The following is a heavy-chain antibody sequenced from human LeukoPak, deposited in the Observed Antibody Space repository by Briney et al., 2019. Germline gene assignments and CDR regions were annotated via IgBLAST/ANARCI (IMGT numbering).Heavy chain of an antibody. D-gene: IGHD2-15*01. V-gene: IGHV3-64D*06. Sequence: GGSLRLSCSASGFTFSSYAMHWVRQAPGKGLEYVSAISSNGGGTYYADSVKSRFTISRDNSKNTLYLQMSSLRAEDTAVYYCVKDPVVAATRGYYYGMDVWGKGTTVTVSS. CDR2: ISSNGGGT. CDR3: VKDPVVAATRGYYYGMDV. J-gene: IGHJ6*04. CDR1: GFTFSSYA.